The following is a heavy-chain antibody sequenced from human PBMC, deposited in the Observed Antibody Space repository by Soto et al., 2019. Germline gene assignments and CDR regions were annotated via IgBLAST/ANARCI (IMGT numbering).Heavy chain of an antibody. D-gene: IGHD5-18*01. V-gene: IGHV3-23*01. CDR2: ISGSGGST. CDR3: AKDQGSRMVNELET. CDR1: QRTLSTYA. J-gene: IGHJ5*02. Sequence: EEPLRSNGATSQRTLSTYAMSWDRQAPGKGLEWVSAISGSGGSTYYADSVKGRFTISRDNSKNTLYLQMNSLRAEDTAVYYCAKDQGSRMVNELETWGQETLVTHSS.